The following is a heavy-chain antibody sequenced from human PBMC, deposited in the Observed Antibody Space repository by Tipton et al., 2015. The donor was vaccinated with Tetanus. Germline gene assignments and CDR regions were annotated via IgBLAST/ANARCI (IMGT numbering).Heavy chain of an antibody. CDR3: ARGSTMFF. CDR2: IYHSGRT. Sequence: SLRLSCSVSGGSIINNNWWTWVRQPPGKGLEWIGEIYHSGRTNYNPSLETRVTISVDESKNQFSLNLMSVTAADMAVYYCARGSTMFFWGQGTLVTVSS. V-gene: IGHV4-4*02. J-gene: IGHJ4*02. CDR1: GGSIINNNW. D-gene: IGHD3-10*02.